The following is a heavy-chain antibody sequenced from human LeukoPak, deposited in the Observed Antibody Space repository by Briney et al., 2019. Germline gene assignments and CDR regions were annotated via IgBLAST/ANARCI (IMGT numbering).Heavy chain of an antibody. Sequence: GGSLRLSCAASGFTFSTYWMSWVRQAPGKGLEWVANIKGDGSEEYYVDSVKGRFTISRDNARNSLYLQVNSLRAEDTAVYYCAGIRRDSGYGPYLDYWGQGTLVSVSS. CDR2: IKGDGSEE. CDR1: GFTFSTYW. V-gene: IGHV3-7*01. D-gene: IGHD5-12*01. J-gene: IGHJ4*02. CDR3: AGIRRDSGYGPYLDY.